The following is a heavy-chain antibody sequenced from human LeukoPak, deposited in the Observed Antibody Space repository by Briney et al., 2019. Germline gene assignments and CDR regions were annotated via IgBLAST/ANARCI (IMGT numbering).Heavy chain of an antibody. Sequence: SETLSLTCTVSGGSISSYYWSWIRQPPGKGLEWIGYIYYSGSTNYNPSLKSRVTISVDTSKNQFSLKLSSVTAADTAVYYCARARLTYYYGSGSYYLPYYFDYWGQGTLVTVSS. J-gene: IGHJ4*02. CDR2: IYYSGST. CDR1: GGSISSYY. CDR3: ARARLTYYYGSGSYYLPYYFDY. D-gene: IGHD3-10*01. V-gene: IGHV4-59*01.